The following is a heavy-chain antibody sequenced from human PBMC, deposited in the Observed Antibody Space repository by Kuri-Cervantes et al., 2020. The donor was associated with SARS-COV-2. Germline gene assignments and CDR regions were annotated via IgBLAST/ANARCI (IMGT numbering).Heavy chain of an antibody. Sequence: SQTLSLTCAAYGGSFSGYYWSWIRQPPGKGLEWIGEINHSGSTNYNPSLKSRVTISVDTSKNQFSLKLSSVTAADTAVYCCARGRPVTTFYRTSYFDYWGQGTLVTVSS. J-gene: IGHJ4*02. V-gene: IGHV4-34*01. CDR1: GGSFSGYY. CDR2: INHSGST. CDR3: ARGRPVTTFYRTSYFDY. D-gene: IGHD4-17*01.